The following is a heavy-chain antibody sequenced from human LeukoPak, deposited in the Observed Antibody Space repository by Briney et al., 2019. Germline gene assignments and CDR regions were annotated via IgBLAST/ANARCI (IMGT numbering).Heavy chain of an antibody. V-gene: IGHV3-74*01. D-gene: IGHD1-26*01. CDR1: GFTFSSYE. CDR3: TRSPSLGGSYWGFDY. Sequence: GGSLRLSCAASGFTFSSYEMNWVRQAPGKGLVWVSRLSPDGSSSIYADSVKGRFTVSRDNAKNTLYLQMNSLRADDTAVYYCTRSPSLGGSYWGFDYWGQGTLLTVSS. CDR2: LSPDGSSS. J-gene: IGHJ4*02.